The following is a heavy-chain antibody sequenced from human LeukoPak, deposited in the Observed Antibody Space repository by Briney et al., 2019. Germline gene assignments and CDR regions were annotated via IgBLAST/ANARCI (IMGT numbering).Heavy chain of an antibody. V-gene: IGHV4-39*01. Sequence: SETLSLTCTVSGGSISSSNSYWGWIRQPPGKGLECIGSIYYSGSTYYNPSLKSRLTISVDTSKNQFSLKLSSVTAADTAVYYCARRYSSSPNWFDPWGQGTLVTVSS. J-gene: IGHJ5*02. D-gene: IGHD4-11*01. CDR3: ARRYSSSPNWFDP. CDR1: GGSISSSNSY. CDR2: IYYSGST.